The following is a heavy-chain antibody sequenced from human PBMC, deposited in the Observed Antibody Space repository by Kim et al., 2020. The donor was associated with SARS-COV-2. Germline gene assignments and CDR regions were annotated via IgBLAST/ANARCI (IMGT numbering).Heavy chain of an antibody. D-gene: IGHD4-4*01. CDR3: ASILGQPTTVYYYGMDV. CDR1: GFTFSSYS. V-gene: IGHV3-48*02. CDR2: ISSSSTI. Sequence: GGSLRLSCAASGFTFSSYSMNWVRQAPGKGLEWVSYISSSSTIYYADSVKGRFTISRDNAKNSLYLQMNSLRDEDTAVYYCASILGQPTTVYYYGMDVWGQGTTVTVSS. J-gene: IGHJ6*02.